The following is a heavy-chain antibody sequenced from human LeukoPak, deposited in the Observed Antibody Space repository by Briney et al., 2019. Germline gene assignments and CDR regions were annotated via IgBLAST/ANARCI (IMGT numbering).Heavy chain of an antibody. V-gene: IGHV3-30*03. CDR2: ISYDGSKK. Sequence: GGSLRLSCAASGFIFSNYGMHWVRQAPGKGLEWVAVISYDGSKKYYADSVKGRFTISRDNAKNSLYLQMNSLRAEDTAVYYCARVYDYVWGSPPGYWGQGTLVTVSS. J-gene: IGHJ4*02. CDR3: ARVYDYVWGSPPGY. D-gene: IGHD3-16*01. CDR1: GFIFSNYG.